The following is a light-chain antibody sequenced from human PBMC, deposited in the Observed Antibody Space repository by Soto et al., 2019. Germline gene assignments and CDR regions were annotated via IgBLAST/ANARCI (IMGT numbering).Light chain of an antibody. V-gene: IGKV1-27*01. Sequence: DIQMTQAPSSLSASVGDRVTITCRASQGIDNHLAWYQQKPGKPPKLLIYTASTLQSGVPSRFTGSGSGTDFNLTISSLQPEDAATYYCQKCKVAPFTFGGGTNVEI. CDR1: QGIDNH. CDR2: TAS. J-gene: IGKJ4*01. CDR3: QKCKVAPFT.